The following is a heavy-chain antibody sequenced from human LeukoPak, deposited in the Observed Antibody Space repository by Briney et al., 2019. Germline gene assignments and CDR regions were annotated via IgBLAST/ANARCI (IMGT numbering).Heavy chain of an antibody. CDR2: IYYSGST. Sequence: KSSETLSLTCTVSGGSISSGDYYWSWIRQPPGKGLEWIGYIYYSGSTYYNPSLKSRVTISVDTSKNQFSLKLSSVTAADTAVYYCARGRDGGPLAYWGQGTLVTVSS. V-gene: IGHV4-30-4*01. J-gene: IGHJ4*02. CDR1: GGSISSGDYY. CDR3: ARGRDGGPLAY. D-gene: IGHD4-23*01.